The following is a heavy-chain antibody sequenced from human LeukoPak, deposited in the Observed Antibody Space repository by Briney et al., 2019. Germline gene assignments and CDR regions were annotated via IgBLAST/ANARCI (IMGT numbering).Heavy chain of an antibody. D-gene: IGHD5-12*01. V-gene: IGHV3-23*01. CDR2: ISASSDST. J-gene: IGHJ4*02. CDR3: AKDRAGYSGARGFDC. CDR1: GLTVSSNY. Sequence: GGSLRLSCAASGLTVSSNYMGWVRQAPGKGLDWVSGISASSDSTYYADSVKGRFTISRDNSKNTLYLQMNSLGAADTAVYYCAKDRAGYSGARGFDCWGQGTLVTVSS.